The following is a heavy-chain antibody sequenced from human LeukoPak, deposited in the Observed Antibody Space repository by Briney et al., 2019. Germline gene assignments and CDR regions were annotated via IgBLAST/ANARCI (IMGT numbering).Heavy chain of an antibody. V-gene: IGHV3-15*01. CDR2: IKSKTDGGTT. CDR3: TTDRPIVATTNGC. Sequence: GGSLRLSCAASGFTFSNAWMSWVRQAPGKGLEWVGRIKSKTDGGTTDYAAPVKGRFTISRDDSKNTLYLQMNSLKTEDTAVYYCTTDRPIVATTNGCWGQGTLVTVSS. D-gene: IGHD5-12*01. CDR1: GFTFSNAW. J-gene: IGHJ4*02.